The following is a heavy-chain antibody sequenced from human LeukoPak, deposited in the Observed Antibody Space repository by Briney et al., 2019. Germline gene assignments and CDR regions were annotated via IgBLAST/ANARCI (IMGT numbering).Heavy chain of an antibody. V-gene: IGHV3-30*02. CDR1: GFALGSYG. CDR2: VRFNGGNE. CDR3: ARESNGGYHSGGPRY. D-gene: IGHD5-12*01. J-gene: IGHJ4*02. Sequence: AGGSLRLSCTASGFALGSYGMHWVRQAPGKGLEWLAFVRFNGGNEYYADSVKGRFTISRDTSKNTLFLQMKSLRVEDTAVYSCARESNGGYHSGGPRYWGLGTLVTVSS.